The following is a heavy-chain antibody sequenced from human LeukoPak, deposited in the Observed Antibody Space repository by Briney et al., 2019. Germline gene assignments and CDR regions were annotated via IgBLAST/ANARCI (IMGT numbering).Heavy chain of an antibody. CDR2: IYSGGST. J-gene: IGHJ4*02. CDR1: GFTVSSNY. V-gene: IGHV3-53*01. Sequence: PGGSLRPSCAASGFTVSSNYMSWVRQAPGKGLEWVSVIYSGGSTYYADSVKGRFTISRDISKHTLYLQMNSLSAEDTAVYYCARGNWNYPFDYWGQGTLVTVSS. CDR3: ARGNWNYPFDY. D-gene: IGHD1-7*01.